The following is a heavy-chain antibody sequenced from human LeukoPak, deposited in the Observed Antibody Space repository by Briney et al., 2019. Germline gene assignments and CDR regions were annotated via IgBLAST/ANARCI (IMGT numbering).Heavy chain of an antibody. D-gene: IGHD3-22*01. CDR1: GYTFTGYY. Sequence: ASVKVSCKASGYTFTGYYMHWVRQAPGQGLEWMGWINPNSGGTNYAQKFRGRVTMTRDTSISTAYMELSRLRSDDTAVYYCARDRYYYDSSGSGYMDVWGKGTTVTVSS. CDR3: ARDRYYYDSSGSGYMDV. V-gene: IGHV1-2*02. J-gene: IGHJ6*03. CDR2: INPNSGGT.